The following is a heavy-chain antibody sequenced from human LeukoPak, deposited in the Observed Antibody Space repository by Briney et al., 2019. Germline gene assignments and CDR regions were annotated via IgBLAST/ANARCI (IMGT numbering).Heavy chain of an antibody. D-gene: IGHD3-22*01. CDR2: IYYSGST. CDR3: ARAPYYYDSSGYYSGAFDI. CDR1: GGSISSYY. V-gene: IGHV4-39*07. Sequence: SETLSLTCTVSGGSISSYYWGWIRQPPGEGLEWIGSIYYSGSTYYNPSLKSRVTISVDTSKNQFSLKLSSVTAADTAVYYCARAPYYYDSSGYYSGAFDIWGQGTMVTVSS. J-gene: IGHJ3*02.